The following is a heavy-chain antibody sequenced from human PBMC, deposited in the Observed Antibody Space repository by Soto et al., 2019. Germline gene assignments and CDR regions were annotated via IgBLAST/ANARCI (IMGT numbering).Heavy chain of an antibody. CDR2: INNAGST. CDR3: ARESTVFKGSYYYYYGMDV. J-gene: IGHJ6*02. CDR1: GFDASVNF. V-gene: IGHV3-66*01. D-gene: IGHD4-4*01. Sequence: GGSLRLSCAASGFDASVNFMTWVRQAPGRGLEWVSTINNAGSTFYADSVKGRFTISGDNSKNTLYLQMNSLRAEDTAVYYCARESTVFKGSYYYYYGMDVWGQGNTVTVSS.